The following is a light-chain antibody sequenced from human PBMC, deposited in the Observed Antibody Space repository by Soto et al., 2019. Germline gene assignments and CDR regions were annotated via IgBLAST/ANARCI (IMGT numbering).Light chain of an antibody. Sequence: EIVMTQSPATLSVSPGERATLSCRASQSVSSNLAWYQQKPGQAPRLLIYGASTRATGIPARFSGSGSGTEFTLTISSLQSEDFAVYYCQQYSTSPPWTFGQGTTVDIK. CDR1: QSVSSN. CDR2: GAS. CDR3: QQYSTSPPWT. J-gene: IGKJ1*01. V-gene: IGKV3-15*01.